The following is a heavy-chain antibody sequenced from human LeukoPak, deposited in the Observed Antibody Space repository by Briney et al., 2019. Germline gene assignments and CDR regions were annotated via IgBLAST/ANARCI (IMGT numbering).Heavy chain of an antibody. J-gene: IGHJ6*03. V-gene: IGHV1-2*02. CDR3: ARDASDDGNYYYYMDV. CDR2: INPNSGGT. CDR1: GYTFTGYY. Sequence: ASVKVSCKASGYTFTGYYMHWVRQAPGQGLEWMGWINPNSGGTNYAQKFQGRVTVTRDTSISTAYMEVTRLRSDDTAVYYCARDASDDGNYYYYMDVWGKGTTVTISS. D-gene: IGHD1-1*01.